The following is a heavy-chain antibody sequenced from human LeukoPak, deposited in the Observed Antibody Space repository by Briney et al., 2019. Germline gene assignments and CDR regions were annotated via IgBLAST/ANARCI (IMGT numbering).Heavy chain of an antibody. D-gene: IGHD2-2*01. V-gene: IGHV3-23*01. J-gene: IGHJ4*02. CDR2: ISGSGGNT. CDR3: AKGVLSTLTPFDY. CDR1: GFTFSSYA. Sequence: GGSLRLSCAASGFTFSSYAMSWVRQTPGKGLEWVSSISGSGGNTYFADSVKGRFTIARDNSKDSLYLQMNSLRAEDTAVYFCAKGVLSTLTPFDYWGQGTLVTVSS.